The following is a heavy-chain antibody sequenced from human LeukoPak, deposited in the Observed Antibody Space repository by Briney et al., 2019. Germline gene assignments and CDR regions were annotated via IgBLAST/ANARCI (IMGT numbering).Heavy chain of an antibody. CDR1: AFTFSNHA. Sequence: GGSLRLSCAASAFTFSNHAMSWVRQAPGKGLEWVSAISGGGVSTYYADSVRGRFTISRDNSKNTLYLQMNSLRAEDTAVYYCAWILTAAGTRYWGQGTLVTVSS. CDR2: ISGGGVST. CDR3: AWILTAAGTRY. J-gene: IGHJ4*02. V-gene: IGHV3-23*01. D-gene: IGHD6-13*01.